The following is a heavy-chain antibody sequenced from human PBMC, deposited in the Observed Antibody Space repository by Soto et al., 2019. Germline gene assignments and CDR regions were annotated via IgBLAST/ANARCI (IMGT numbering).Heavy chain of an antibody. CDR2: ISPNGQGI. J-gene: IGHJ5*02. D-gene: IGHD2-21*01. Sequence: EVKLLESGGGLVQPGGSLRLSCGVSGFTVTSNGVSWVRQAPGKGLEWVSAISPNGQGIWYADSVKGRFTISRDISRNTVFLQMDSLRAEDTATYYCAQDPPRGDFILNWFGPWGQGTLVTVSS. CDR3: AQDPPRGDFILNWFGP. V-gene: IGHV3-23*01. CDR1: GFTVTSNG.